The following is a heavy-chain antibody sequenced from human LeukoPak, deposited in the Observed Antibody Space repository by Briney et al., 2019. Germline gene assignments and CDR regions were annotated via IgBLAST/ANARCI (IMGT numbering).Heavy chain of an antibody. CDR2: IYYSGST. Sequence: SETLSLTCTVSGGSISSYYWGWIRQPPGKGLDWIGYIYYSGSTNYNPSLKSRVTISVATSKNQFSLKLSSVTAADTAVYYCARFGDSSGYSPSNDYWGQGTLVTVSS. J-gene: IGHJ4*02. CDR1: GGSISSYY. V-gene: IGHV4-59*01. CDR3: ARFGDSSGYSPSNDY. D-gene: IGHD3-22*01.